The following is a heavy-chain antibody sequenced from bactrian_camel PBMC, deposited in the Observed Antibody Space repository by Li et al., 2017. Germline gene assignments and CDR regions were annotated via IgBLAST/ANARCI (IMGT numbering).Heavy chain of an antibody. CDR2: IDSSGST. CDR1: GNTYGYC. V-gene: IGHV3S53*01. CDR3: VRDYGDDYAWDFGY. J-gene: IGHJ6*01. Sequence: VQLVESGGGSVQAGGSLRLSCTASGNTYGYCMSWFRQVPGKEREGIATIDSSGSTAYADSVKGRFTVSKDNAKNTVYLQMNSLKPEDTAVYFCVRDYGDDYAWDFGYWGQ. D-gene: IGHD4*01.